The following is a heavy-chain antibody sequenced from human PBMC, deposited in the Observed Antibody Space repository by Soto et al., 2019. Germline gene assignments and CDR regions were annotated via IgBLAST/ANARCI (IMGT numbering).Heavy chain of an antibody. V-gene: IGHV3-23*01. CDR3: AKAISGIAAAGSGY. D-gene: IGHD6-13*01. Sequence: EVQLLESGGGLVQPGGSLRLSCAASGFTFSNYAMSWVRQAPGKGLEWVSGLSDGGGSTYYADSVKGRFTISRDNSKNTLYLQMNSLRAEDTAVYYCAKAISGIAAAGSGYWGQGTLVTVSS. CDR1: GFTFSNYA. CDR2: LSDGGGST. J-gene: IGHJ4*02.